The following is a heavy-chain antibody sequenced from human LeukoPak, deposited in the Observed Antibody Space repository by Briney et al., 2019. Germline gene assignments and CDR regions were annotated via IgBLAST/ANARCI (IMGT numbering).Heavy chain of an antibody. CDR1: GNSISSGDNY. J-gene: IGHJ3*02. CDR2: IYTSGST. D-gene: IGHD3-22*01. CDR3: ARTYYYDSSGYFDT. V-gene: IGHV4-61*02. Sequence: SETLSLTCTVSGNSISSGDNYWSWIRQPAGKGLEWIGRIYTSGSTNYNPSLKSRVTISVDKSKNQFSLKLSSVTAADTAVYYCARTYYYDSSGYFDTWGQGTMVTVSS.